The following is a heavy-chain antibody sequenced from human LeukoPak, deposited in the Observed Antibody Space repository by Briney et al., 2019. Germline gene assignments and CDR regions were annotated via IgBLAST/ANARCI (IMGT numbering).Heavy chain of an antibody. D-gene: IGHD5-18*01. CDR1: GGSISSYF. CDR3: ARDRPTNTDTNLFDP. Sequence: PSETLSLTCTVSGGSISSYFWSWIRQPPGKGLEWIGYIYYSGSTNYNPSLKSRVTMSVDTSKNQVSLKLSSVTAADTAVYYCARDRPTNTDTNLFDPWGQGTLVTVSS. V-gene: IGHV4-59*12. J-gene: IGHJ5*02. CDR2: IYYSGST.